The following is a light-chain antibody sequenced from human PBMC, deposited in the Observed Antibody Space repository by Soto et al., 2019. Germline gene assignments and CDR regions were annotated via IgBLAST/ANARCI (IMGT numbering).Light chain of an antibody. CDR3: GSYTSSISVV. J-gene: IGLJ2*01. Sequence: QSALTQPASVSGSPGQSITISCTGTSSDVGGYNYVSWYQQHPGKAPKLMIYDVSNRPSGVSNRFSGSKSGNTASLIISGLQAEDEADYYCGSYTSSISVVFGGGTKLTVL. V-gene: IGLV2-14*03. CDR1: SSDVGGYNY. CDR2: DVS.